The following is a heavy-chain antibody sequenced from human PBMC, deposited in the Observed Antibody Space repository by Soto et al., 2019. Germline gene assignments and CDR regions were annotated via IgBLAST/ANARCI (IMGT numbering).Heavy chain of an antibody. Sequence: SETLSLTCTVSGGSISSYYWSWIRQPPGKGLEWIGYIYYSGSTKYNPSLKNRVTISVDTSKNQFSLKVSSVTAADTAVYYCARAWGDLFDYWGQGTLVTVSS. CDR1: GGSISSYY. V-gene: IGHV4-59*08. CDR3: ARAWGDLFDY. D-gene: IGHD3-16*01. CDR2: IYYSGST. J-gene: IGHJ4*02.